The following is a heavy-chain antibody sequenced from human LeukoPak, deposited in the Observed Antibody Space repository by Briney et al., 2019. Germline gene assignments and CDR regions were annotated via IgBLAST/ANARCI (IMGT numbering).Heavy chain of an antibody. Sequence: GESLKISCKGSGYSFTSYWIGWVRQLPGKGLEWMGIIYPGDSNTRYSPSFQGQVTISADKSINTAYLQWSSLKASDTAMYYCARDYGDYGDAFDIWGQGTMVTVSS. CDR1: GYSFTSYW. CDR3: ARDYGDYGDAFDI. CDR2: IYPGDSNT. D-gene: IGHD4-17*01. J-gene: IGHJ3*02. V-gene: IGHV5-51*01.